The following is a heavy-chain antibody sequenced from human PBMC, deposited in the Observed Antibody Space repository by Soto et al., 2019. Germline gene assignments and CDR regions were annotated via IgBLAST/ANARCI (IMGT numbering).Heavy chain of an antibody. CDR2: ITDGGGSK. J-gene: IGHJ4*02. CDR3: AKVGLFRNGYMGVRGDY. Sequence: EVQLLESGGGLVQPGGSLRLSCTASGFTFGSYAMSWVRQAPGKGLDWVSGITDGGGSKFYADSVQGRFTISRDNSKNTLYLQMSSLTAEDTAIYYCAKVGLFRNGYMGVRGDYWGQGTLVTVSA. V-gene: IGHV3-23*01. CDR1: GFTFGSYA. D-gene: IGHD2-2*02.